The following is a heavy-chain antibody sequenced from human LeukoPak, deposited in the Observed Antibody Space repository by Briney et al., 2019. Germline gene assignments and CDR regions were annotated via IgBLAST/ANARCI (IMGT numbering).Heavy chain of an antibody. Sequence: GESLKISCKGSGYSSTSYWIGWGRQMPGKGLEWMGIIYPGDSDTRYSASFQGQVTISADKSISTAYLQWSSLKASDTAMYYCARQHVDYGSGSYSHYYYYMDVWGKGTTVTISS. CDR2: IYPGDSDT. CDR1: GYSSTSYW. V-gene: IGHV5-51*01. CDR3: ARQHVDYGSGSYSHYYYYMDV. J-gene: IGHJ6*03. D-gene: IGHD3-10*01.